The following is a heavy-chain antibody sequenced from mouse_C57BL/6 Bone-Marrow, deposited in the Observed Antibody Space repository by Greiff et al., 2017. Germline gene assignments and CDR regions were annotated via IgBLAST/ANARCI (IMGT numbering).Heavy chain of an antibody. D-gene: IGHD1-1*01. Sequence: VQLQQSGAELARPGASVKLSCKASGYTFTSSGISWVKQRTGQGLEWIGEIYPRSGNTNSNEKFTGKATLPADKSSSTAYMALRSLTSEDSAVYFCARSVDYYGSRRARCAYWGQGTLVTVAA. J-gene: IGHJ3*01. CDR2: IYPRSGNT. CDR1: GYTFTSSG. V-gene: IGHV1-81*01. CDR3: ARSVDYYGSRRARCAY.